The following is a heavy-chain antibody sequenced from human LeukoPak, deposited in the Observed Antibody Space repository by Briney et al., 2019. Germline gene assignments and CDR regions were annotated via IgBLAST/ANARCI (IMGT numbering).Heavy chain of an antibody. V-gene: IGHV3-66*01. CDR1: GFTVSSNY. CDR3: ARTALSGYLYHFDY. Sequence: GGSLRLSCAASGFTVSSNYMSWVRQAPGKGLEWVSVIYSGGSTYYADSVKGRFTISRDNSKNTLYLQMNSLRAEDTAVYYCARTALSGYLYHFDYWGQGTLVTVSS. D-gene: IGHD5-12*01. J-gene: IGHJ4*02. CDR2: IYSGGST.